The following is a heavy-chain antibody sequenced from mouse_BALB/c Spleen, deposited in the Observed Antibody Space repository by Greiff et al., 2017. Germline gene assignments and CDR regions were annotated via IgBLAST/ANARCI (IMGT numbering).Heavy chain of an antibody. CDR1: GYTFTSYW. CDR3: ARSNYGDY. CDR2: IYPGDGDT. V-gene: IGHV1-87*01. D-gene: IGHD1-1*02. Sequence: QVQLQQSGAELARPGASVKLSCKASGYTFTSYWMQWVKQRPGQGLEWIGAIYPGDGDTRYTQKFKGKATLTADKSSSTAYMQLSSLASEDSAVYYCARSNYGDYWGQGTTLTVSS. J-gene: IGHJ2*01.